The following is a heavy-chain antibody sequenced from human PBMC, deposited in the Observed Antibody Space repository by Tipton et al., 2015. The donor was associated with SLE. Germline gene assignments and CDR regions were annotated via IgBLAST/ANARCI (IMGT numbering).Heavy chain of an antibody. J-gene: IGHJ4*02. D-gene: IGHD2-8*01. V-gene: IGHV4-39*07. Sequence: LRLSCTVSGVSISSASYYWNWIRQPPGKGLEWIGVLYYSGNTYYNPSLKSPVTLSIDTSKNQFSLKMRSVTAADTAVYFCARGYCSDGVCYGFGFFDYWGQGNLVTVSS. CDR2: LYYSGNT. CDR1: GVSISSASYY. CDR3: ARGYCSDGVCYGFGFFDY.